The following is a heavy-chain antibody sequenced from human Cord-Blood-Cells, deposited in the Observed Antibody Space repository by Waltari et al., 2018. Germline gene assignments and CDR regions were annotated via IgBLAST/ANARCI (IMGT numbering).Heavy chain of an antibody. CDR3: AIPLRPMVQGVIAFDI. Sequence: QVQLVQSGAEVKKPGSSVKVSCKASGGPFSSDAIGWVRQAPGQGLEWMGGIIPIFGTANYAQKFQGRVTITADKSTSTAYMELSSLRSEDTAVYYCAIPLRPMVQGVIAFDIWGQGTMVTVSS. D-gene: IGHD3-10*01. V-gene: IGHV1-69*06. CDR1: GGPFSSDA. CDR2: IIPIFGTA. J-gene: IGHJ3*02.